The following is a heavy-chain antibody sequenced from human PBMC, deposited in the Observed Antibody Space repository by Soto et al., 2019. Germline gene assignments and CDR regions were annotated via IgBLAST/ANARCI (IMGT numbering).Heavy chain of an antibody. CDR2: MKSDGIR. Sequence: GGSLRLSCAASGFTFSSYGMHWVRQAPVKGLERVAVMKSDGIRDHIDSVKGRFTIFRDNYKKTLYLQMNNLRPEVTAVYFCAKPRYSLEWPPFDSWGHGTLVTVSS. J-gene: IGHJ5*01. CDR1: GFTFSSYG. D-gene: IGHD3-3*01. CDR3: AKPRYSLEWPPFDS. V-gene: IGHV3-30*18.